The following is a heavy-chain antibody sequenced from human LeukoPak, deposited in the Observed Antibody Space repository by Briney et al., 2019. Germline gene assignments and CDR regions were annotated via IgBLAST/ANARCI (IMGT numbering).Heavy chain of an antibody. CDR2: ITSSSTI. Sequence: PGGSLRLSCAASGFTFSSYSLNWVRQAPGKGLEWVSYITSSSTIYYADSVKGRFTISRDNAKNSLYLQMNSLRAEDTAVYYLAGRGAVAGTVDYWGQGTLVTVSS. D-gene: IGHD6-19*01. CDR3: AGRGAVAGTVDY. V-gene: IGHV3-48*04. CDR1: GFTFSSYS. J-gene: IGHJ4*02.